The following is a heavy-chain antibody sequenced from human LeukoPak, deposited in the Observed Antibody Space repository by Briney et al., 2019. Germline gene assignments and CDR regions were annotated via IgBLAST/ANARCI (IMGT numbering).Heavy chain of an antibody. CDR2: ISGSGGST. D-gene: IGHD1-26*01. J-gene: IGHJ6*02. CDR3: AKDKGWGYSTYDYYGMDV. CDR1: GVTFSNYA. V-gene: IGHV3-23*01. Sequence: GGSLRLSCAASGVTFSNYAMSWVRQAPGKGLEWVSAISGSGGSTYYADSVKGRFTISRDNSKNTLYLQMNSLRAEDTAVYYCAKDKGWGYSTYDYYGMDVWGQGTTVTVSS.